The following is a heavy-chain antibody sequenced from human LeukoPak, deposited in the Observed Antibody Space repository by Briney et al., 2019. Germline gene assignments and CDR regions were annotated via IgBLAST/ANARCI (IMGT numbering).Heavy chain of an antibody. Sequence: GSLRLSCAASGFTFSSYSMNWVRQAPGKGLEWIGYIYYSGSTNYNPSLKSRVTISVDTSKNQFSLKLSSVTAADTAVYYCARDPLKYSSGWYGAGAFDIWGQGTMVTVSS. CDR1: GFTFSSYS. CDR2: IYYSGST. V-gene: IGHV4-59*01. CDR3: ARDPLKYSSGWYGAGAFDI. D-gene: IGHD6-19*01. J-gene: IGHJ3*02.